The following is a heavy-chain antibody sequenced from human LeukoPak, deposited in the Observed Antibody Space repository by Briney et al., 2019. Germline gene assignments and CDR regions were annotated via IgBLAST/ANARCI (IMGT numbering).Heavy chain of an antibody. CDR3: ARDWAGGRWGENYFDY. J-gene: IGHJ4*02. CDR2: IYTSGST. V-gene: IGHV4-4*07. CDR1: GGSISSYY. Sequence: PSETLSLTCTVSGGSISSYYWSWIRQPAGRGLEWIGLIYTSGSTNYNPSLKSRVTMSVDTSKNQFSLKLSSVTAADTAVYYCARDWAGGRWGENYFDYWGQGTLVTVSS. D-gene: IGHD1-26*01.